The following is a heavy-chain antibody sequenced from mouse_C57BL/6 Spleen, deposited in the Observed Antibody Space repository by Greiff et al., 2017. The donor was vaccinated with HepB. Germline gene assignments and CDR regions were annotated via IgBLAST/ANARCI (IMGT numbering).Heavy chain of an antibody. CDR3: ARSRYYGSSSNFDY. CDR1: GYAFSSSW. V-gene: IGHV1-82*01. Sequence: VQLQESGPELVKPGASVKISCTASGYAFSSSWMNWVKQRPGKGLEWIGRIYPGDGDTNYNGKFKGKATMTADKSSSTAYMQLSSLTSEDSAVYFCARSRYYGSSSNFDYWGQGTTLTVSS. J-gene: IGHJ2*01. CDR2: IYPGDGDT. D-gene: IGHD1-1*01.